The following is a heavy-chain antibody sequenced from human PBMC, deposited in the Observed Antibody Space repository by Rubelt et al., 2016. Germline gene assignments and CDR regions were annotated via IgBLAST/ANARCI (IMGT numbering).Heavy chain of an antibody. CDR2: ISYDGSDK. J-gene: IGHJ4*02. CDR3: ARRDFGIKGIDY. V-gene: IGHV3-33*05. Sequence: PGKGLEWVAVISYDGSDKYYADSVKGRFTISRDNSKNTLYLQMNSLGAGDTAVYYCARRDFGIKGIDYWGQGTLVTVSS. D-gene: IGHD3-3*01.